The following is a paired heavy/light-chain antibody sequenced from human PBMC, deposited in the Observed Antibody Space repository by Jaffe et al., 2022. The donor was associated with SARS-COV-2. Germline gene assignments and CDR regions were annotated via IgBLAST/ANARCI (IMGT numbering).Heavy chain of an antibody. Sequence: QVQLQESGPGLVKPSQTLSLTCTVSGDSISSAAYYWSWVRQRPGKGLEWIGHIYHSGTTFYNPSLKSRLNISLDASKNQFSLNLASVTAADTAVYSCARIFAYGQAYFDSWGQGTLVTVSS. CDR2: IYHSGTT. J-gene: IGHJ4*02. V-gene: IGHV4-31*03. D-gene: IGHD3-3*01. CDR1: GDSISSAAYY. CDR3: ARIFAYGQAYFDS.
Light chain of an antibody. V-gene: IGLV3-21*02. Sequence: SYVLTQPPSLSVTQGQTARITCGGNDIRSESVHWYQQRPGQAPVLVVHDDSDRPSGIPERFSGSNSGNMATLTISRVEAGDEADYYCQVWHDYSDHPVFGGGTTLTVL. CDR1: DIRSES. J-gene: IGLJ2*01. CDR2: DDS. CDR3: QVWHDYSDHPV.